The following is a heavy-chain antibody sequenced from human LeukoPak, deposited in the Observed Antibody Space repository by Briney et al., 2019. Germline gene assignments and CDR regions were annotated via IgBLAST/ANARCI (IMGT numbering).Heavy chain of an antibody. V-gene: IGHV3-21*01. D-gene: IGHD1-26*01. Sequence: GGSLRLSCAASGFTFSSYWMSWVRQAPGKGLEWVSSISSSSSYIYYADSVKGRFTISRDNAKNSLYLQMNSLRAEDTAVYYCARDLIVGAAIDYWGQGTLVTVSS. CDR2: ISSSSSYI. CDR1: GFTFSSYW. J-gene: IGHJ4*02. CDR3: ARDLIVGAAIDY.